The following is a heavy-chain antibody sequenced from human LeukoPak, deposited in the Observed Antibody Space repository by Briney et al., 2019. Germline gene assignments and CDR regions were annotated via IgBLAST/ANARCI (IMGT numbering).Heavy chain of an antibody. CDR3: AKLIVGAGSSYFDY. CDR2: ISWNSGAK. J-gene: IGHJ4*02. Sequence: GGSLRLSCAASGFDFEDYAIHWVRQVPGKGLEWVSGISWNSGAKAYADSVRGRFTISRDNAKNSLYLQMNSLRAEDTALYYCAKLIVGAGSSYFDYWGQGTLVTVSS. V-gene: IGHV3-9*01. CDR1: GFDFEDYA. D-gene: IGHD1-26*01.